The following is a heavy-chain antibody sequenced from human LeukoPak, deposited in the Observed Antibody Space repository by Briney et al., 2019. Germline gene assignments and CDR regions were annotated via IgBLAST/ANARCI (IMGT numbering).Heavy chain of an antibody. CDR2: INPNSGGT. CDR3: ARFGYCSRTSCYTEENWFDP. CDR1: GYTFTGYY. Sequence: ASVKVSCKASGYTFTGYYMHWVRQAPGQGLEWMGWINPNSGGTNYAQKFQGRVTMTRDTSITTAYMELNGLRFDDTAVYYCARFGYCSRTSCYTEENWFDPWGQGTLVTVSS. J-gene: IGHJ5*02. V-gene: IGHV1-2*02. D-gene: IGHD2-2*02.